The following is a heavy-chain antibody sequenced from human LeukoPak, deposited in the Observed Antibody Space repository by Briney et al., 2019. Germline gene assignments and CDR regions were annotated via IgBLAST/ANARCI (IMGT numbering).Heavy chain of an antibody. D-gene: IGHD2-21*02. Sequence: PGGSLRLSCAVSGFTFSSYFMHWVRQAPGKGLVWVSRVSSDGTYTEYADSVKGRFTISRDNAKDTLYLQVNSLRAEDTAVYYCAITVDCRATTDCYSYFHHWGQGTLVTVSS. CDR1: GFTFSSYF. CDR2: VSSDGTYT. CDR3: AITVDCRATTDCYSYFHH. J-gene: IGHJ1*01. V-gene: IGHV3-74*03.